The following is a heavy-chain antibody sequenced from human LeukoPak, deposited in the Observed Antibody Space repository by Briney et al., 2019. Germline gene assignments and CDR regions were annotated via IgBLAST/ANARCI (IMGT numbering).Heavy chain of an antibody. CDR3: ASLWWLAPLDY. J-gene: IGHJ4*02. V-gene: IGHV3-23*01. Sequence: PGGSLRLSCAASGFTFSSYWMHWVRQAPGKGLVWVSVISGSGGSTYYADSVKGRFTISRDNSKNTLYLQMNSLRAEDTAVYYCASLWWLAPLDYWGQGTLVTVSS. CDR2: ISGSGGST. CDR1: GFTFSSYW. D-gene: IGHD6-19*01.